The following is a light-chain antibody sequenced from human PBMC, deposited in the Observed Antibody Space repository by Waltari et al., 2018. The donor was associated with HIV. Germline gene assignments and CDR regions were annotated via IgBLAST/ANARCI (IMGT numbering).Light chain of an antibody. CDR2: SAS. CDR3: QQAKTIPPT. J-gene: IGKJ2*01. CDR1: QDV. Sequence: EIQMTQFPSSVSASVGDRVTLSCRASQDVKLLIYSASSLQRGVPSRFSGAGSGTEFTLTINNLQPEDSATYYCQQAKTIPPTFGRGTKVEI. V-gene: IGKV1-12*01.